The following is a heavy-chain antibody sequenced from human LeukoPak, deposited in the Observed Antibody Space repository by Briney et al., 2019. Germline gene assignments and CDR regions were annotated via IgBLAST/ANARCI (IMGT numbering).Heavy chain of an antibody. V-gene: IGHV3-74*01. J-gene: IGHJ3*02. CDR3: ARGAYYGSGSYPGNDAFDI. CDR1: GFTFSNYW. Sequence: GGSLRLSCAASGFTFSNYWMHWVRQAPGKGLVWVSRINSDGSSTSYADSVKGRFTISRDNSKNTLYLQMNSLRAEDTAVYYCARGAYYGSGSYPGNDAFDIWGQGTMVTVSS. D-gene: IGHD3-10*01. CDR2: INSDGSST.